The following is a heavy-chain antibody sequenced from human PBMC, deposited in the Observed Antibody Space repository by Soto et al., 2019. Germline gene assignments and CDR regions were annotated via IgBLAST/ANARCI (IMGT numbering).Heavy chain of an antibody. D-gene: IGHD2-2*01. V-gene: IGHV4-34*01. J-gene: IGHJ4*02. CDR3: ARGYCSSTSCYFDY. CDR1: GGSFSGYY. CDR2: INHSGST. Sequence: SETLSLTCAVYGGSFSGYYWSWIRQPPGKGLEWIGEINHSGSTNYNPSLKSRVTISVDTSKNQFSLKLSSVTAADTAVYYCARGYCSSTSCYFDYWGQGTLVTVSS.